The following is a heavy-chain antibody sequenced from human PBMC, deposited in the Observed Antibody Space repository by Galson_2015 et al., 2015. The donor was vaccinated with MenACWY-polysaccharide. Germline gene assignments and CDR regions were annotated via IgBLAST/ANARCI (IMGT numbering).Heavy chain of an antibody. J-gene: IGHJ6*02. CDR2: LSGPGDAT. CDR3: AKDLHWYGMDV. D-gene: IGHD3/OR15-3a*01. Sequence: SLSLSCAASGFTFSTYWMVWVRQAPGKGLAWVSALSGPGDATFYADSVRGRFTISRDNSQNTLYLHMSSLRVDDTAVYFCAKDLHWYGMDVWGHGTTVTVS. V-gene: IGHV3-23*01. CDR1: GFTFSTYW.